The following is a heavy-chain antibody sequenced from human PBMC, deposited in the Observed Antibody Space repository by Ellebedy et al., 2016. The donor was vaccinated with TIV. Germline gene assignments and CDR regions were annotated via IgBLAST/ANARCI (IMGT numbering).Heavy chain of an antibody. V-gene: IGHV4-39*01. CDR2: MYRGGSS. CDR1: GGSISNSSYY. J-gene: IGHJ4*02. D-gene: IGHD5-12*01. Sequence: SETLSLTXTVSGGSISNSSYYWGWIRQSPGKGLEWIGSMYRGGSSNYNPSLKSRVTLSVDMPKNQFSLKLNSVTAADTAVYYCARPLRWTGGIDSWGQGTLVTVSS. CDR3: ARPLRWTGGIDS.